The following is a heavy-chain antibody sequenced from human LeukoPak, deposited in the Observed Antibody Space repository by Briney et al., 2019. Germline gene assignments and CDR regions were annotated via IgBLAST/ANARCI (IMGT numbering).Heavy chain of an antibody. CDR3: AKGAGGFSYYNWFDP. J-gene: IGHJ5*02. Sequence: SETLSLTCTVSGGSISSSPYYWGWIRQPPGKGLEWIGSIYYSGTTHYNPSLESRVTISVDASKNQFSLKLASVTAADTAIYYCAKGAGGFSYYNWFDPWGQGTLVTVSS. CDR1: GGSISSSPYY. CDR2: IYYSGTT. V-gene: IGHV4-39*07. D-gene: IGHD5-18*01.